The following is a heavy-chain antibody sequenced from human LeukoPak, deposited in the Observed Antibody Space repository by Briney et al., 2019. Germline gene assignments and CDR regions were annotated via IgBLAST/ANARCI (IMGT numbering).Heavy chain of an antibody. CDR3: ARGRYSGFDL. CDR2: TYYRSKWNN. V-gene: IGHV6-1*01. Sequence: SQTLSLTCAISGDSVSTNSVAWNWIRQSPSRGLEWLGRTYYRSKWNNDYAVSVKSRITINPDTSKNQFSLQLNSVTPDDTALYYCARGRYSGFDLWGQGTMVTVSS. CDR1: GDSVSTNSVA. J-gene: IGHJ3*01. D-gene: IGHD2-15*01.